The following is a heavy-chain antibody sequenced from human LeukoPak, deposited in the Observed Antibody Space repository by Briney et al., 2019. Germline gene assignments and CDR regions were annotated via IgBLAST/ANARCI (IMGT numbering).Heavy chain of an antibody. Sequence: PSETLSLTCTVSDGSISSYYWNWLRQPPGKGLEWIGHIYYTGTTHYNPSLKSRVSISIDTSKNQFSLKLRSVTAVDTAVYYCARWGHFDTSGYFVADHWGQGTLITVSS. V-gene: IGHV4-59*01. CDR3: ARWGHFDTSGYFVADH. CDR1: DGSISSYY. J-gene: IGHJ4*02. D-gene: IGHD3-22*01. CDR2: IYYTGTT.